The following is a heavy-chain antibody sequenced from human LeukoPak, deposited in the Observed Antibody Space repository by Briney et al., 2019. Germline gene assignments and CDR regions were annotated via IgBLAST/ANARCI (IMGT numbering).Heavy chain of an antibody. CDR2: ISSSGSTI. CDR3: ARESSSWGEGPKRGQFPDY. V-gene: IGHV3-48*03. D-gene: IGHD6-13*01. Sequence: GGSLRLSCAASGFTFSSYEMNWVRQAPGKGLEWVSYISSSGSTIYYADSVKGRFTISRDNAKNSLYPQMNSLRAEDTAVYYCARESSSWGEGPKRGQFPDYWGQGTLVTVSS. J-gene: IGHJ4*02. CDR1: GFTFSSYE.